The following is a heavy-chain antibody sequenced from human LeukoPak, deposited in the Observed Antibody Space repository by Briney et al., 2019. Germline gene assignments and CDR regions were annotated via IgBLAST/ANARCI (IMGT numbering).Heavy chain of an antibody. D-gene: IGHD3-22*01. V-gene: IGHV3-33*01. J-gene: IGHJ4*02. CDR3: ATMYYYVSSGYYSPPMY. CDR2: IWYDGSNK. Sequence: GGSLRLSCAASGFTFSSYGMHWVRQAPGKGLEWVAVIWYDGSNKYYADSVKGRFTISRDNSKNTLYLQMNSLRAEDTAVYYCATMYYYVSSGYYSPPMYWGQGTLVTVSS. CDR1: GFTFSSYG.